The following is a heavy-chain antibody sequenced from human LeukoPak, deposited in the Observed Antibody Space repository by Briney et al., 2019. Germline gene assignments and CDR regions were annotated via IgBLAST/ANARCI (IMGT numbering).Heavy chain of an antibody. CDR3: AKEVTVRRAYHFDS. V-gene: IGHV3-30*18. CDR2: TSHDGKKQ. Sequence: GRSLRLSCAASGFIFSDYGMHWVRQAPGKGLEWVAVTSHDGKKQYYADSVKGRYTISRDNSKNTPYLLTTSLRDDDTAVYYCAKEVTVRRAYHFDSWGQGTLVTVSS. D-gene: IGHD4-23*01. J-gene: IGHJ4*02. CDR1: GFIFSDYG.